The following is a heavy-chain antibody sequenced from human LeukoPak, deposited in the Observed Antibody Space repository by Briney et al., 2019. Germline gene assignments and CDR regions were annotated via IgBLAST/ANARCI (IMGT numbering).Heavy chain of an antibody. J-gene: IGHJ3*02. Sequence: GGSLRLSCAASGFTFSSYAMSWVRQAPGKGLEWVSAISGSGGSTYYADSVKGRFTISRDNSKNTLYLQMNSLRAEDTAVYYCAKDLSPPRYYYGSGSYLAAFDIWGQGTMVTVS. CDR2: ISGSGGST. CDR1: GFTFSSYA. CDR3: AKDLSPPRYYYGSGSYLAAFDI. D-gene: IGHD3-10*01. V-gene: IGHV3-23*01.